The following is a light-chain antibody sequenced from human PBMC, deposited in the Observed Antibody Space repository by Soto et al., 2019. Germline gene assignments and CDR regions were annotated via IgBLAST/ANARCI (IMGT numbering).Light chain of an antibody. CDR2: DVS. CDR3: SSYTNSNIYV. V-gene: IGLV2-14*01. J-gene: IGLJ1*01. CDR1: SSDVGGYNY. Sequence: QSALTQPGSVSGSPGQSITISCTGTSSDVGGYNYVSWYQQHPGKAPKLMICDVSNRPSGVSNRFSGSKSGNTASLTISGLQAEDEADYYCSSYTNSNIYVFGTGTKVTVL.